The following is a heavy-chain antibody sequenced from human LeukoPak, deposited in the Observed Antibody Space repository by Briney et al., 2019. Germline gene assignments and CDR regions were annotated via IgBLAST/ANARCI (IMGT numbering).Heavy chain of an antibody. J-gene: IGHJ4*02. CDR2: ISYDGSNK. CDR3: ARDLPRLGNLFDY. D-gene: IGHD1-1*01. V-gene: IGHV3-30*04. Sequence: GGSLRLSCAASGFTFSSYAMHWVRQAPGKGLEWVAVISYDGSNKFYADSVKGRFTISRDNSKNTLFLQMNSLRPEDMAVYYCARDLPRLGNLFDYWGQEALVTVSS. CDR1: GFTFSSYA.